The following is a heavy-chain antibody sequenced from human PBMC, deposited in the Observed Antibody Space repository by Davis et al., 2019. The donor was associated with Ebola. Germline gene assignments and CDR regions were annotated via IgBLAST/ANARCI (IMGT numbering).Heavy chain of an antibody. J-gene: IGHJ4*02. D-gene: IGHD3-16*02. Sequence: SETLSLTCAVSGGSISSGGYSWSWIRQHPEKGLEWIGHIYFSGSTSYNPSLKGRATISIDTSKNQFSLRLSSVTAADTAVYYCARRSRQDPSLYFDYWGQGTLVTVSS. CDR3: ARRSRQDPSLYFDY. V-gene: IGHV4-31*11. CDR2: IYFSGST. CDR1: GGSISSGGYS.